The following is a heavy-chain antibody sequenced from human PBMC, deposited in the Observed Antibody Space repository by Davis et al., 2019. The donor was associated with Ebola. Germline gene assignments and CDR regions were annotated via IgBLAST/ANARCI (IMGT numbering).Heavy chain of an antibody. V-gene: IGHV3-21*01. CDR1: GFTFSTYT. CDR3: ARADHTYSSWGIDY. J-gene: IGHJ4*02. Sequence: GESLKISCAASGFTFSTYTMNWVRQAPGQGLEWVSSVDSSSTYIFYSDSLKGRFTISRDNAKNSVYLQINSLRVEDTAIYYCARADHTYSSWGIDYWGQGILVTVSS. CDR2: VDSSSTYI. D-gene: IGHD3-16*01.